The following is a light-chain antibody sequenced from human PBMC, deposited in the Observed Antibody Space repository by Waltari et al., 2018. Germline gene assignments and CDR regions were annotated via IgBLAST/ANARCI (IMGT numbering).Light chain of an antibody. CDR3: QAWGTGTKRM. J-gene: IGLJ3*02. CDR1: SGHSSYA. V-gene: IGLV4-69*01. Sequence: QVVLTQSPSASASLGASVKLTCTLSSGHSSYAIAWHQQQPEKGPRYLMKLNSDGSHRKGDGIPYRFAGSSSGAERYLIISSLQSEDEGDYYCQAWGTGTKRMFGGGTRLAVL. CDR2: LNSDGSH.